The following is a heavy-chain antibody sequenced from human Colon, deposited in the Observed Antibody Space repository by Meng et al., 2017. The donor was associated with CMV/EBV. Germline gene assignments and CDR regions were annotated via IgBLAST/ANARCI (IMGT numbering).Heavy chain of an antibody. D-gene: IGHD2-2*01. Sequence: GGSLRLSCEASGFSLTSYGMHWVRQAPGKGLEWVASIHYDGSKKYYADSVKGRFTISRDNLKNTVYLQMNSLRAEDTAVFHCAREADGYCSSTSCYHDNWFDPWGQGTLVTVSS. CDR1: GFSLTSYG. V-gene: IGHV3-30*02. J-gene: IGHJ5*02. CDR3: AREADGYCSSTSCYHDNWFDP. CDR2: IHYDGSKK.